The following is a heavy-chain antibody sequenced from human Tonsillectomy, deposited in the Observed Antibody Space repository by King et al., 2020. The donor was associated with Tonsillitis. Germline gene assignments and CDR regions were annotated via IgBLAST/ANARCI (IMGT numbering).Heavy chain of an antibody. J-gene: IGHJ6*03. CDR1: GFPFSSYS. CDR3: ARGPPGTTVTSYYYYYMDV. CDR2: ISRNSTYI. V-gene: IGHV3-21*01. Sequence: QLVQSGGGLVKPGGSLRLSCAASGFPFSSYSMNWVRQSPGKGLEWVSCISRNSTYIYYADSVNGRFTISRDHAKNSLVLQMSSLRAEDSAVYYCARGPPGTTVTSYYYYYMDVWGKGTTVTVSS. D-gene: IGHD4-11*01.